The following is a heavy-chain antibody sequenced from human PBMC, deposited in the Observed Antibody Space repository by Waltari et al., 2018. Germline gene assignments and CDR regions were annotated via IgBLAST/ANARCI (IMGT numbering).Heavy chain of an antibody. V-gene: IGHV3-7*01. CDR1: GFSFSSYW. CDR3: ARESSSFSNYMSYGMDV. J-gene: IGHJ6*02. D-gene: IGHD4-4*01. CDR2: IKKDGSEQ. Sequence: EVQLVESGGGLVQPGGSLRLSCSVSGFSFSSYWMTWVRQDPGKGVEWVANIKKDGSEQNYVDSVKGRFTISRDNANNSLYLQMHSLRAEDTAVYSCARESSSFSNYMSYGMDVWGQGTTVTVSS.